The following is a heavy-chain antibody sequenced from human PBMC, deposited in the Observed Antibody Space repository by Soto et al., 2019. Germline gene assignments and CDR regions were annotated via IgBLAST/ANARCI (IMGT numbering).Heavy chain of an antibody. CDR1: GGSISSGGYC. Sequence: QVQLQESGPGLVKPSQTLSLTCTVSGGSISSGGYCWSWIRQHPGKGLEWVGYIYYSGSTYYNPSLKSRVTISVDTSKNQFSLKLSSVTAADTAVYYCARASPRIAAAGTPFDYWGQGTLVTVSS. V-gene: IGHV4-31*03. J-gene: IGHJ4*02. D-gene: IGHD6-13*01. CDR2: IYYSGST. CDR3: ARASPRIAAAGTPFDY.